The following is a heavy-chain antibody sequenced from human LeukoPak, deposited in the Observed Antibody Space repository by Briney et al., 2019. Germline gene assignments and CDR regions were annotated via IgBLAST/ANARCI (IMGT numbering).Heavy chain of an antibody. CDR1: GFTFSSYS. V-gene: IGHV3-74*01. J-gene: IGHJ4*02. Sequence: AGGSLRLSCAASGFTFSSYSMIWVRQAPGKGLVWVSRIDSDGSNTNYADSVKGRFTISRDNAKNTLYLQMNSLRADDTAVYYCARGVDKRWLQGPYDYWGQGTLVTVSS. CDR2: IDSDGSNT. D-gene: IGHD5-24*01. CDR3: ARGVDKRWLQGPYDY.